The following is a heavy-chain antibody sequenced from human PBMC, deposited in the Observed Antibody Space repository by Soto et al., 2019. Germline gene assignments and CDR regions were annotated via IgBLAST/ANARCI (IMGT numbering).Heavy chain of an antibody. Sequence: QVQLQESGPGLVKPSGTLSLTCAVSGGSISSSDWWSWVRQPPGKGLEWIGEIYHRGSSNYNPFLKSRVTISVDTSKNQFSLNLSSVTAADRAVYYCARDCSSTSCYPYYYYGMDVWGQGTTVTVSS. CDR3: ARDCSSTSCYPYYYYGMDV. J-gene: IGHJ6*02. CDR1: GGSISSSDW. CDR2: IYHRGSS. D-gene: IGHD2-2*01. V-gene: IGHV4-4*02.